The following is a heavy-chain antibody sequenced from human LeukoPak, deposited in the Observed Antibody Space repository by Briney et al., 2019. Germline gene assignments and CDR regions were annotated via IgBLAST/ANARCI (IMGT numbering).Heavy chain of an antibody. CDR1: GGTFSSYA. J-gene: IGHJ3*02. CDR2: IIPIFGTA. V-gene: IGHV1-69*13. CDR3: ARDLDYSGSYSNAFDI. D-gene: IGHD1-26*01. Sequence: GASVKVSCTASGGTFSSYAISWVRQAPGQGLEWMGGIIPIFGTANYAQKFQGRVTITADVSTSTAYMELSSLRSEDTAVYYCARDLDYSGSYSNAFDIWGQGTMVTVSS.